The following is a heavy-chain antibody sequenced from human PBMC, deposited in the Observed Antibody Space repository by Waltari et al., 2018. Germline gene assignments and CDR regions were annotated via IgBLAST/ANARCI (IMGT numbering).Heavy chain of an antibody. CDR1: GFTFSNYG. V-gene: IGHV3-30*03. D-gene: IGHD1-26*01. Sequence: QVQLVESGGGVVQPGRSLRLSCAASGFTFSNYGMHWVRQAPGKGLEWVAVVCYDGSNKFYADSVKGRFTISRDNSKNALYLQMNDLRAEDTAVYYCARGGGSYPDAFDIWGQGTMVTVSS. J-gene: IGHJ3*02. CDR2: VCYDGSNK. CDR3: ARGGGSYPDAFDI.